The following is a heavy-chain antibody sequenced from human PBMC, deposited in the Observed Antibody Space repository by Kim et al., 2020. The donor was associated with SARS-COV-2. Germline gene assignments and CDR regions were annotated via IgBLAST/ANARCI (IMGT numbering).Heavy chain of an antibody. V-gene: IGHV4-59*01. Sequence: SETLSLTCTVSGGSISSYYWSWIRQPPGKGLEWIGYIYYSGSTNYNPSLKSRVTISVDTSKNQFSLKLSSVTAADTAVYYCARDPDGVDAFDIWGQGTMVTVSS. CDR3: ARDPDGVDAFDI. J-gene: IGHJ3*02. D-gene: IGHD4-17*01. CDR1: GGSISSYY. CDR2: IYYSGST.